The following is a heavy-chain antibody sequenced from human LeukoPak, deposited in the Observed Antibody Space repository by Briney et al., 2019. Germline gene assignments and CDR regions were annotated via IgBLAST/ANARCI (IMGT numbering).Heavy chain of an antibody. V-gene: IGHV1-2*02. CDR2: INPESGGT. D-gene: IGHD1-26*01. J-gene: IGHJ4*02. Sequence: ASVKVSCKTSGYTFTDYFFHWVRQAPGQGLEWMGWINPESGGTKYAQKFQGRVTMTRDTSISTAYMEVSSLRFDDSAVYYCARDRASSGTLNYYYFDYWGQGTLVTVSS. CDR3: ARDRASSGTLNYYYFDY. CDR1: GYTFTDYF.